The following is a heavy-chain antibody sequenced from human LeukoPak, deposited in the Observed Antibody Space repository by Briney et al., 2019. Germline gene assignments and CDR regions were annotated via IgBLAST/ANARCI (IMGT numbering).Heavy chain of an antibody. CDR2: MYSGGST. CDR1: GFTVRSNY. D-gene: IGHD2-15*01. J-gene: IGHJ3*01. CDR3: ARDRSCSGGSCYGDAFDL. V-gene: IGHV3-53*01. Sequence: PGGSLRLSCTASGFTVRSNYMSWVRQSPRKGLEWVSIMYSGGSTDYADSVKGRFIISRDHSKNTLYLQMNSLRAEDTAVYYCARDRSCSGGSCYGDAFDLWGQGTMVTVSS.